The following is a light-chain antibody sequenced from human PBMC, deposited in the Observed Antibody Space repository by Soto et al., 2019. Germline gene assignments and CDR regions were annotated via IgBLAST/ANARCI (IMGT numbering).Light chain of an antibody. CDR2: QDS. V-gene: IGLV3-1*01. Sequence: SSELTQPPSVSVSPGQTAGITCSGDKLGSKYVCWYQQKPGQSPVVVIYQDSKRPSGIPERFSGSNSENTATLTISGTQARDEADYYCQAWDSRTVVFGGGTKLTVL. CDR3: QAWDSRTVV. CDR1: KLGSKY. J-gene: IGLJ2*01.